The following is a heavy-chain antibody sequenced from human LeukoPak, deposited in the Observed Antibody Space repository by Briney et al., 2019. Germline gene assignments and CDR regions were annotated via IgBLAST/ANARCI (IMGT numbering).Heavy chain of an antibody. CDR3: ARVVGNTNFDS. CDR2: IYTSGST. J-gene: IGHJ4*02. Sequence: PSETLSLTCTVSGGSISSYYWSWIRQPAGKGLEWIGRIYTSGSTNYNPSLKSRVTISVDKSKSHFSLKVTSVTAADTAVYYCARVVGNTNFDSWGQGALVTVSS. D-gene: IGHD2-21*01. V-gene: IGHV4-4*07. CDR1: GGSISSYY.